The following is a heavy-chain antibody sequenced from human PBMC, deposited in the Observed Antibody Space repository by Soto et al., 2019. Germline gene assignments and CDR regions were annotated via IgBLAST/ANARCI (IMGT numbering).Heavy chain of an antibody. D-gene: IGHD4-17*01. V-gene: IGHV4-61*05. CDR2: IYYSGST. J-gene: IGHJ4*02. Sequence: SETLSLTCTVSGGSINRSNYYWDWIRQPPGKGLEWIGYIYYSGSTNYNPSLKSRVTISVDTSKNQFSLKLSSVTAADTAVYYCARRYGASFDYWGQGTLVTVSS. CDR1: GGSINRSNYY. CDR3: ARRYGASFDY.